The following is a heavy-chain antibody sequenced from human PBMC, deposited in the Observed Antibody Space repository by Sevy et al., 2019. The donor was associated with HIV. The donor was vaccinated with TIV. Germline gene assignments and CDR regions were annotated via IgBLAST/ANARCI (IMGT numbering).Heavy chain of an antibody. CDR3: ARDLVVVVQRYYYYGMDV. J-gene: IGHJ6*02. CDR2: ISSSGSTI. D-gene: IGHD2-2*01. CDR1: GFTFSSYE. V-gene: IGHV3-48*03. Sequence: GGSLRLSCAASGFTFSSYEMNWVRQAPGKGLEWVSYISSSGSTIYYADSVKGRFTISRDNAKNSLYLQMNSLRAEETAVYYCARDLVVVVQRYYYYGMDVWGQGTTVTVSS.